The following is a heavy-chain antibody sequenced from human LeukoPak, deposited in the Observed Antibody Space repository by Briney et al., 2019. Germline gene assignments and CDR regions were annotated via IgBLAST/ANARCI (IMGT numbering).Heavy chain of an antibody. Sequence: GGSLRLSCAASGFTFSSYSMNWVRQAPGKGLKWVSSISSSSSYIYYADSVKGRFTISRDNAKNSLYLQMNSLRAEDTAVYYCARDHTLAFDIWGQGTMVTVSS. CDR3: ARDHTLAFDI. J-gene: IGHJ3*02. CDR2: ISSSSSYI. V-gene: IGHV3-21*01. CDR1: GFTFSSYS.